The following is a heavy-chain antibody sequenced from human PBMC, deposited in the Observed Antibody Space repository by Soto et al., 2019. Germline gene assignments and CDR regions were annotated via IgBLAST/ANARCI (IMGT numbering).Heavy chain of an antibody. CDR2: IYYSGST. Sequence: SETLSLTCTVSGGSISSYYWSWIRQPPGKGLEWIGYIYYSGSTNYNPSLKSRVTISVDTSKNQFSLKLSSVTAADTAVYYCARALSYYDSSGYYYPWGMDVWGQGTTVTV. D-gene: IGHD3-22*01. CDR3: ARALSYYDSSGYYYPWGMDV. CDR1: GGSISSYY. J-gene: IGHJ6*02. V-gene: IGHV4-59*01.